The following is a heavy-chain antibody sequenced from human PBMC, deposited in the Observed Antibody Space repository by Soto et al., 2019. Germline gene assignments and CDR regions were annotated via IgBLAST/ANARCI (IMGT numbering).Heavy chain of an antibody. D-gene: IGHD6-6*01. J-gene: IGHJ5*02. CDR1: GFTFSRFA. CDR2: IGNEGDGI. CDR3: ATNGQLLMDA. Sequence: EVQLLESGGGLVQPGESLRLSCAASGFTFSRFAMKWVRQAPGKGLEWVSVIGNEGDGIHYADSVKGRFTISRDNSRNTVNLQMNSLGGEETVLYYCATNGQLLMDAWGQGTLVTVSS. V-gene: IGHV3-23*01.